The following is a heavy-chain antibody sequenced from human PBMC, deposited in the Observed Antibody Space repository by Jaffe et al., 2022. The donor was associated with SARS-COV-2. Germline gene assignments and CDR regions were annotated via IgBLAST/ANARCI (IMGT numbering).Heavy chain of an antibody. CDR1: GFTFSSYG. V-gene: IGHV3-30*18. Sequence: QVQLVESGGGVVQPGRSLRLSCAASGFTFSSYGMHWVRQAPGKGLEWVAVISYDGSNKYYADSVKGRFTISRDNSKNTLYLQMNSLRAEDTAVYYCAKDVFLGYCSGGSCHWGYYYYGMDVWGQGTTVTVSS. CDR3: AKDVFLGYCSGGSCHWGYYYYGMDV. D-gene: IGHD2-15*01. CDR2: ISYDGSNK. J-gene: IGHJ6*02.